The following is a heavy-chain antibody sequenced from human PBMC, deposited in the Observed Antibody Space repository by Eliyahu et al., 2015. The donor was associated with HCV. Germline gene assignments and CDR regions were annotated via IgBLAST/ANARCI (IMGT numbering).Heavy chain of an antibody. J-gene: IGHJ5*02. V-gene: IGHV4-59*01. CDR3: ASGGGGIAVAGTGGWFDP. D-gene: IGHD6-19*01. CDR2: SHYSGST. CDR1: GGSLTTYY. Sequence: QVQLQESGPGLVKPSETLSLTCTVXGGSLTTYYWSWIRQPPGKGLEWIGYSHYSGSTHYTPSLKSRVSISVDTSKNQFSLKLTSVTAADTAVYYCASGGGGIAVAGTGGWFDPWGQGTLVTVSS.